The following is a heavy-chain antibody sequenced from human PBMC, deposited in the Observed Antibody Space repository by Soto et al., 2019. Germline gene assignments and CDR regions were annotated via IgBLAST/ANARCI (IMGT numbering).Heavy chain of an antibody. CDR1: GFTFSSYA. V-gene: IGHV3-30-3*01. CDR2: ISYDGSNK. Sequence: QVQLVESGGGVVQPGRSLRLSCAASGFTFSSYAMHWVRQAPGKGLEWVAVISYDGSNKYYADSVKGRFTIPRDNSKNTLYLQMNSLRAEDTAVHYCARETYYDFWSGPYYGMDVWGQGTTVTVSS. D-gene: IGHD3-3*01. CDR3: ARETYYDFWSGPYYGMDV. J-gene: IGHJ6*02.